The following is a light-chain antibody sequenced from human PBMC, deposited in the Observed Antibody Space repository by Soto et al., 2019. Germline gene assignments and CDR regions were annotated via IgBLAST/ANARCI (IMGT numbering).Light chain of an antibody. Sequence: DIHMTQSPSSLSASVGDRVTITCQASQDIAHFLNWYQHKPGKAPKLLIYDASNLETGVPSRFTGSGSGTHFTCTISSLQPEDIATYYCQQYDGLPLTFGGGTKVEI. CDR2: DAS. V-gene: IGKV1-33*01. CDR3: QQYDGLPLT. J-gene: IGKJ4*02. CDR1: QDIAHF.